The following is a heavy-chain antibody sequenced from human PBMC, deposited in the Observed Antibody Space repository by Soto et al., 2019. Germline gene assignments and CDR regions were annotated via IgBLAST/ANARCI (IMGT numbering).Heavy chain of an antibody. CDR1: GVTFSNAW. V-gene: IGHV3-15*07. CDR3: TTQPLNYYDSSGYYYFDDY. D-gene: IGHD3-22*01. CDR2: IKSKTDGGTT. J-gene: IGHJ4*02. Sequence: EVQLVESGGGLVKPGGSLRLSCAASGVTFSNAWMNWVRQAPGKGLEWVGRIKSKTDGGTTDYAAPVKGRFTISRDDSKNTLYLQMNSLKTEDTAVYYCTTQPLNYYDSSGYYYFDDYWGQGTLVTVSS.